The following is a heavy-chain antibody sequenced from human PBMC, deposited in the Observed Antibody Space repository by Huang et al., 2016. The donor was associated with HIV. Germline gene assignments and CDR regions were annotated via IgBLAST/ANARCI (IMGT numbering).Heavy chain of an antibody. CDR3: AAGYDTYYDI. CDR2: CAPEHGET. CDR1: GDTLTELS. V-gene: IGHV1-24*01. D-gene: IGHD2-21*01. J-gene: IGHJ3*02. Sequence: QVQLVQSGAEVTKPGASVKVSCKVSGDTLTELSIHWVRQAPGKGLEWMGGCAPEHGETIYAQNFQGRVTMTEDTSTDTAYMELHSLRPEDTAVYYCAAGYDTYYDIWGQGTMVITSS.